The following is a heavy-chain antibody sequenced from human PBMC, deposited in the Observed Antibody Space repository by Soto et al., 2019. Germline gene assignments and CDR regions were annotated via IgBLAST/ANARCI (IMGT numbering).Heavy chain of an antibody. J-gene: IGHJ6*02. V-gene: IGHV1-69*13. CDR3: AILLSELLRVYGMDV. CDR2: IIPILGTA. D-gene: IGHD1-26*01. CDR1: GGTFSSYA. Sequence: SVKVSCKASGGTFSSYAISWVRQAPGQGLEWMGGIIPILGTANYAQKFQGRVTITADESTSTAYMELSSLRSEDTAVYYCAILLSELLRVYGMDVWGQGTTVTVSS.